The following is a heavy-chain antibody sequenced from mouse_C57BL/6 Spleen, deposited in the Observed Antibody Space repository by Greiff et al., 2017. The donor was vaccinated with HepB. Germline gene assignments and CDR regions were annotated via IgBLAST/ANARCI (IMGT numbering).Heavy chain of an antibody. Sequence: VQLQQSGPGLVQPSQSLSITCTVSGFSLTSYGVHWVRQSPGKGLEWLGVIWSGGSTDYNAAFISRLSISKDNSKSQVFFKMNSLQADDTAIYYCAITTVVATRYFDVWGTGTTVTVSS. J-gene: IGHJ1*03. D-gene: IGHD1-1*01. CDR1: GFSLTSYG. V-gene: IGHV2-2*01. CDR2: IWSGGST. CDR3: AITTVVATRYFDV.